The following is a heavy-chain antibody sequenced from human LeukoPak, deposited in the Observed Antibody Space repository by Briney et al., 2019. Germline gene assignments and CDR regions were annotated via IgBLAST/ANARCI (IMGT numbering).Heavy chain of an antibody. CDR3: SRGGIDLTTPFGDY. CDR1: GVSFSNYY. V-gene: IGHV4-34*01. D-gene: IGHD2-15*01. J-gene: IGHJ4*02. Sequence: SETLSLTCVVYGVSFSNYYLNWIRQTPGKGLEWIGEINHSGGTNYNPSLKSRVTMSVDMSKNQFSLTLNSLTAADTAVYFCSRGGIDLTTPFGDYWGQGTLVTVSS. CDR2: INHSGGT.